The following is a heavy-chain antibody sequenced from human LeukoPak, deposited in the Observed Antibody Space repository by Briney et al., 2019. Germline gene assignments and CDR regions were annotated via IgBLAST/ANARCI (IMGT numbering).Heavy chain of an antibody. J-gene: IGHJ4*02. Sequence: SETLSLTCTVSGGSISYDYWTWIRQSPGKRLEWIGYIHYSGATNYSPSLKSRVTISVDTSKNQFSLKLSPVTAADTALYYCATLRGASTAVFDSWGQGTLATVSS. V-gene: IGHV4-59*08. CDR1: GGSISYDY. CDR3: ATLRGASTAVFDS. D-gene: IGHD2-21*02. CDR2: IHYSGAT.